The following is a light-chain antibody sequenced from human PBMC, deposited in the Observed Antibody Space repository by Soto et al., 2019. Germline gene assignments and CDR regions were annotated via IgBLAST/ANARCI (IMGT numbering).Light chain of an antibody. Sequence: DIQMTQSPSTLSASVGDRVTITCRASQSISSWLAWFQQKPGKAPKLLIYDASNLESGVPSRFSGSGSGTEFTLTIISLQPDDFATYYCQQYNSYSGTFGQGTKVDIK. CDR3: QQYNSYSGT. CDR2: DAS. CDR1: QSISSW. V-gene: IGKV1-5*01. J-gene: IGKJ1*01.